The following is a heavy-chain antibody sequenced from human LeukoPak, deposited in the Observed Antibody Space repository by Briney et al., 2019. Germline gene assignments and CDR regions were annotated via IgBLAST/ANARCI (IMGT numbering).Heavy chain of an antibody. CDR3: AKDRSTMVRGVIGRPYYFDY. CDR1: GFTFSSYS. D-gene: IGHD3-10*01. Sequence: GGSLRLSCAASGFTFSSYSMNWVRQAPGKGLEWVSSISSSSSYIYYADSVKGRFTISRDNAKNSLYLQMNSLRAEDTAVYYCAKDRSTMVRGVIGRPYYFDYWGQGTLVTVSS. J-gene: IGHJ4*02. V-gene: IGHV3-21*01. CDR2: ISSSSSYI.